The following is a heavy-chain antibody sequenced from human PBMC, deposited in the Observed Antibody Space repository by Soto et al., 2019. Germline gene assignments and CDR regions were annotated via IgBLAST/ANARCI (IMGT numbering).Heavy chain of an antibody. Sequence: ASVKVSCKASGYTFTDYDMHWVRQAPGQGLEWMGWMNPNSGDTDYAQKFQGWVTMTRDTSISTAYMELSSLRAEDTAVYYCAKDVRLERRHYYYYGMDVWGHGTPVTSP. CDR1: GYTFTDYD. CDR2: MNPNSGDT. V-gene: IGHV1-2*04. CDR3: AKDVRLERRHYYYYGMDV. J-gene: IGHJ6*02. D-gene: IGHD1-1*01.